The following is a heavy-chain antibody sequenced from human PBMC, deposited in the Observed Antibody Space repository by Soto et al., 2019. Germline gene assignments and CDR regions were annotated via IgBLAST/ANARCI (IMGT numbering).Heavy chain of an antibody. D-gene: IGHD2-15*01. CDR3: ARDSPLGYCSGGSCYGRYYYYYGMDV. V-gene: IGHV4-34*01. CDR2: INHSGST. J-gene: IGHJ6*02. CDR1: GGSFSGYY. Sequence: SETLSLTCAVYGGSFSGYYWSWIRQPPGKGLEWIGEINHSGSTNYNPSLKSRVTISVDTSKNQFSLKLSSVTAADTAVYYCARDSPLGYCSGGSCYGRYYYYYGMDVWGQGTTVTVSS.